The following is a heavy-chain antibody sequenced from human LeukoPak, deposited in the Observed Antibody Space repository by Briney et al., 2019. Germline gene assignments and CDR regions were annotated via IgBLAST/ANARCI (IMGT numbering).Heavy chain of an antibody. V-gene: IGHV3-53*01. J-gene: IGHJ4*02. D-gene: IGHD5-18*01. Sequence: GGSLRLSCAASGFTVSSTYMSRVRQAPGEGLEWVSVIYSGGGTYYADSVKGRFTISRDNSKNMLYLQMNSLRAEDTAVYYCARRYSYGSFDYWGQGTLVTVSS. CDR2: IYSGGGT. CDR1: GFTVSSTY. CDR3: ARRYSYGSFDY.